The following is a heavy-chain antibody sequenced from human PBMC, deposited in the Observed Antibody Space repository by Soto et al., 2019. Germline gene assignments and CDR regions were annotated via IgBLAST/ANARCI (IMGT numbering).Heavy chain of an antibody. CDR2: ISYDGSNK. J-gene: IGHJ3*02. CDR1: GFTFSSYA. CDR3: ARDNAVWFLRGYYYDSSGYRPDAFDI. D-gene: IGHD3-22*01. Sequence: QVQLVESGGGVVQPGRSLRLSCAASGFTFSSYAMHWVRQAPGKGLEWVAVISYDGSNKYYADSVKGRFTISRDNSKNTLYLQMNSLRAEDTAVYYCARDNAVWFLRGYYYDSSGYRPDAFDIWGQGTMVTVSS. V-gene: IGHV3-30-3*01.